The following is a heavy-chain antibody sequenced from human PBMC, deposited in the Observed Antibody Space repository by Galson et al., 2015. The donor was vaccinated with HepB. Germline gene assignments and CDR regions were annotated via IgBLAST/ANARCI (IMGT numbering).Heavy chain of an antibody. CDR2: ISGSDGTT. D-gene: IGHD2-2*02. V-gene: IGHV3-23*01. CDR3: AGYCSSTSCYRGRFAFDI. J-gene: IGHJ3*02. Sequence: SLRLSCAASGFTFSSHAMTWVRQAPGKGLEGVSVISGSDGTTYSADSVQGRFTISKDNSKNTLCLQMNRLRVEDTALYYCAGYCSSTSCYRGRFAFDIWGQGTMVTVSS. CDR1: GFTFSSHA.